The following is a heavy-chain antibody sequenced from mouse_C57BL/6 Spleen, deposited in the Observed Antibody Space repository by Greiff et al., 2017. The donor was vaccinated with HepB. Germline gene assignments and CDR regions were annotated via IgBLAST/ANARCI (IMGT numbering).Heavy chain of an antibody. Sequence: QVQLQQSGPELVKPGASVKISCKASGYAFSSSWMNWVKQRPGKGLEWIGRIYPGDGDTNYNGKFKGKATLTADKSSSTAYMQLSSLTSEDSAVYFCSRGPDGYYRDYYFDYWGQGTTLTVSS. CDR3: SRGPDGYYRDYYFDY. CDR2: IYPGDGDT. J-gene: IGHJ2*01. V-gene: IGHV1-82*01. CDR1: GYAFSSSW. D-gene: IGHD2-3*01.